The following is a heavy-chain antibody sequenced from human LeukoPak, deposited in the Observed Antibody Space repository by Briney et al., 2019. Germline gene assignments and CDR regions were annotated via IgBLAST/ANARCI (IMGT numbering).Heavy chain of an antibody. Sequence: GASVTVSCKASGGTFIIYAISWVRQAPGQGLEWMGGIIPIFGTANYAQKFQGRVTITADKSTSTAYMELSSLRSEDTAVYYCARARYCSGGSCYGETYYYGMDVWGKGTTVTVSS. CDR2: IIPIFGTA. V-gene: IGHV1-69*06. CDR1: GGTFIIYA. D-gene: IGHD2-15*01. CDR3: ARARYCSGGSCYGETYYYGMDV. J-gene: IGHJ6*04.